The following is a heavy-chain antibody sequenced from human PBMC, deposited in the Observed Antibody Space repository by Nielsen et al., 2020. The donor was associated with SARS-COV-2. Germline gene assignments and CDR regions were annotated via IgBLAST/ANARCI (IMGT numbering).Heavy chain of an antibody. D-gene: IGHD2-15*01. CDR3: ARDLVVVAAILDTYYYYGMDV. J-gene: IGHJ6*02. V-gene: IGHV3-20*03. CDR2: INWNGGST. Sequence: WIRQPPGKGLEWVSGINWNGGSTGYADSVKGRFTISRDNAKNSLYLQMDSLRAEDTAVYYCARDLVVVAAILDTYYYYGMDVWGQGTTVTVSS.